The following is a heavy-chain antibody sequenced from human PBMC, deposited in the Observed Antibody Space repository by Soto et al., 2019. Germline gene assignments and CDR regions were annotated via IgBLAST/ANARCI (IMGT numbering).Heavy chain of an antibody. CDR2: IYHSGST. D-gene: IGHD2-8*02. CDR1: GGSISSGGYS. V-gene: IGHV4-30-2*01. Sequence: SETLSLTCAVSGGSISSGGYSWNWIRQPPGKDLEWIGYIYHSGSTLYNQTLKSRVTISEDKSKNQFSLKLSSVTAADTAVYYCAREGSTGGFDYWGQGNMVTVSS. CDR3: AREGSTGGFDY. J-gene: IGHJ4*02.